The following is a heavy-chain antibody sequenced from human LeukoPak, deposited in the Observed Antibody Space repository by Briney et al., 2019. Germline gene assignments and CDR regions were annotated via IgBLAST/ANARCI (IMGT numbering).Heavy chain of an antibody. Sequence: GGSLRLSCAASGFTFSNYAMSWVRQAPGKGLQWVSGISGSGGNTYYADSVKGRFTISRDNSKNTLYLQMNSLRAEDTAVYYCAKRGGIAVAGTTPKDYWGQGTLVTVTS. J-gene: IGHJ4*02. V-gene: IGHV3-23*01. CDR3: AKRGGIAVAGTTPKDY. D-gene: IGHD6-13*01. CDR1: GFTFSNYA. CDR2: ISGSGGNT.